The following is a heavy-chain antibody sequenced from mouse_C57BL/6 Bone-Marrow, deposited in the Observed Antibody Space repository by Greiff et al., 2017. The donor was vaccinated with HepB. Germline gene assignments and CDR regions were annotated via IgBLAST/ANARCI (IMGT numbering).Heavy chain of an antibody. CDR3: TATLYYGSRGAY. Sequence: EVQLQQSGAELVRPGASVKLSCTASGFNIKDDYMHWVKQRPEQGLEWIGCIDPEIGDTEYASKFQGKATITADTSSNTAYLQLSSLTSEDTAVYYCTATLYYGSRGAYWGQGTLVTVSA. D-gene: IGHD1-1*01. V-gene: IGHV14-4*01. J-gene: IGHJ3*01. CDR1: GFNIKDDY. CDR2: IDPEIGDT.